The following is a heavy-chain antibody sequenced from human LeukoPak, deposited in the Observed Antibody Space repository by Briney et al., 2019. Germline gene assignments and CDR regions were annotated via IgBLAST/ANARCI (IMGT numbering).Heavy chain of an antibody. D-gene: IGHD2-2*01. Sequence: GESLKISCKGSGYSFTSYWIGWVRQMPGKGLEWMGIIYPGDSDTRYSPSFQGQVTISADKSISTAYLQWSSLKASGTAMYYCARQRGYCSSTSCYAENWFDPWGQGTLVTVSS. CDR2: IYPGDSDT. J-gene: IGHJ5*02. V-gene: IGHV5-51*01. CDR3: ARQRGYCSSTSCYAENWFDP. CDR1: GYSFTSYW.